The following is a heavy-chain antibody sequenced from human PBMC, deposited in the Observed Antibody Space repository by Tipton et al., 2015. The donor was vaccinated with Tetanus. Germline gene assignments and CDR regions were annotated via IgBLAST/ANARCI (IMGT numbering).Heavy chain of an antibody. V-gene: IGHV4-4*07. CDR1: GGSINSYY. Sequence: TLSLTCTVSGGSINSYYWIWIRQPAGGGLEWIGRMSSSGNSNYSPSLKSRATMSIDTSKNQFSLKLSSVTAADTAVYYCARGRPSPARYSYGWDDYWGQGTLVTVSS. CDR3: ARGRPSPARYSYGWDDY. CDR2: MSSSGNS. J-gene: IGHJ4*02. D-gene: IGHD5-18*01.